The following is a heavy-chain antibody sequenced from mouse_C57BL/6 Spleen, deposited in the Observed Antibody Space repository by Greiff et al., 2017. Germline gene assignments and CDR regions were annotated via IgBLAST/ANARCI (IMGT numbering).Heavy chain of an antibody. CDR2: IYPGSGNT. J-gene: IGHJ4*01. Sequence: QVQLQQSGPELVKPGASVKISCKASGYSFTSYYIHWVKQRPGQGLEWIGWIYPGSGNTKYNEKFKGKATLTADTSSSTAYMQLSSLTSEDSAVYYCARGVLRSYYAMDYWGQGTSVTVSS. CDR1: GYSFTSYY. D-gene: IGHD1-1*01. V-gene: IGHV1-66*01. CDR3: ARGVLRSYYAMDY.